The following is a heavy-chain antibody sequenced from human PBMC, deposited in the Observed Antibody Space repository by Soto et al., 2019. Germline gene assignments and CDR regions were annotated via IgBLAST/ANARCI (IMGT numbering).Heavy chain of an antibody. CDR3: ARHGMRDGYNSAFDI. V-gene: IGHV5-51*01. CDR1: GYSFTSYW. CDR2: IYPGDSDT. J-gene: IGHJ3*02. Sequence: GESLKISCKGSGYSFTSYWIGLVRQMPGKGLEWMGIIYPGDSDTRYSPSFQGQVTISADKSISTDYLQWSSLKASDTAMYYCARHGMRDGYNSAFDIWGQGTMVTVSS. D-gene: IGHD5-12*01.